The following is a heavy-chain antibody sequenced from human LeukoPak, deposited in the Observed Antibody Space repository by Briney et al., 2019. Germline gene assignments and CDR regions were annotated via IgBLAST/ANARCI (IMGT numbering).Heavy chain of an antibody. V-gene: IGHV3-33*01. D-gene: IGHD3-22*01. CDR3: ARNHPEAETVIVRRHAYYFDN. J-gene: IGHJ4*02. Sequence: GRSLRLSCAASGFTFSSYGMHWVRQAPGKGLEWGAVIWYDGSNKYYADSVKGRFTISRDNSKNTLYLQMNSLRAEDTAVYYCARNHPEAETVIVRRHAYYFDNWGQGTLVTVSS. CDR2: IWYDGSNK. CDR1: GFTFSSYG.